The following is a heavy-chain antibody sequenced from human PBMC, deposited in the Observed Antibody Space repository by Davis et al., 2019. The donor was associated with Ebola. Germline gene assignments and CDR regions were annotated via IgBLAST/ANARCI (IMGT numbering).Heavy chain of an antibody. Sequence: MPSETLSLTCSVSGGSISSSGYNWGWVRQPPGKGLEWLGSIYYTGSTYYNPSLKSRVAMSVDTSKNQFSLKLSSVTAADTAVYYCARQKTIFGSHYGMDVWGQGTTVTVSS. J-gene: IGHJ6*02. CDR2: IYYTGST. V-gene: IGHV4-39*01. D-gene: IGHD3-3*01. CDR3: ARQKTIFGSHYGMDV. CDR1: GGSISSSGYN.